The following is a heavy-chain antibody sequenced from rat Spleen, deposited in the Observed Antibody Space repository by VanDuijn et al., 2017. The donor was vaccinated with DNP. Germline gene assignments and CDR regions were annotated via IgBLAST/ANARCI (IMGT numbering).Heavy chain of an antibody. Sequence: EVQLVESDGGLVQPGRSLKLSCAASGFTFSDYYMAWVRQAPTKGLEWVASISTSYGNTYYRDSVKGRFTISRDNAKNTQYLQMDSLRSEDTATYYCARQRGYYFDYWGQGVMVTVSS. V-gene: IGHV5S13*01. CDR1: GFTFSDYY. CDR2: ISTSYGNT. J-gene: IGHJ2*01. CDR3: ARQRGYYFDY.